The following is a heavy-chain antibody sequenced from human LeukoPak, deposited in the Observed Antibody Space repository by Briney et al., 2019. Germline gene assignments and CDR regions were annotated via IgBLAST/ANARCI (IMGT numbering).Heavy chain of an antibody. CDR1: GFTFGDYA. CDR3: TAGGRGSY. Sequence: KPGGSLRLSCTASGFTFGDYAMSWFRQTPGKGLEWVGFIRGIAYGGTTEYVASVKGRFIISRDDSKSIAYLQMNSLKAEDTAVYYCTAGGRGSYWGQGTLVTVSS. D-gene: IGHD3-16*01. V-gene: IGHV3-49*05. CDR2: IRGIAYGGTT. J-gene: IGHJ4*02.